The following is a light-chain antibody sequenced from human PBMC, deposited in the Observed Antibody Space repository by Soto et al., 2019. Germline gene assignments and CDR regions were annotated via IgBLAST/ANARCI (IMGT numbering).Light chain of an antibody. Sequence: IVMTQSPDSLAVSLGERATINCNSSQSVLYSSNNKNYLAWYQQKPGQPPKLLIYWASTRESGVPDRFSGSGSGTDFTLTISSLQAEDVAVYYCQQYYSTPTWTFGQGTKVDIK. J-gene: IGKJ1*01. CDR2: WAS. CDR1: QSVLYSSNNKNY. V-gene: IGKV4-1*01. CDR3: QQYYSTPTWT.